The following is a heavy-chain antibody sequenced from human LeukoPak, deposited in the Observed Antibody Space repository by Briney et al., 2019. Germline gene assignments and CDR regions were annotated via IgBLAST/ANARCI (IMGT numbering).Heavy chain of an antibody. V-gene: IGHV4-39*01. D-gene: IGHD5-18*01. CDR3: ARPIALHTAIHY. J-gene: IGHJ4*02. CDR2: IYSSGST. Sequence: SSETLSLTCTVSGGSISNSSYYWGWIRQPPGKGLEWIGSIYSSGSTYYNPSLQSRVTISVDTAQNQFSLKLSSVTAADTAVYYCARPIALHTAIHYWGQGTLVTVSS. CDR1: GGSISNSSYY.